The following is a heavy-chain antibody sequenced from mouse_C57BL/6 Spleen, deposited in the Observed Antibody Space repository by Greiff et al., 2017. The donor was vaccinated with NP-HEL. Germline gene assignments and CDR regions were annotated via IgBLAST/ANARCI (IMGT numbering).Heavy chain of an antibody. Sequence: VQLQQSGPGLVQPSQSLSITCTVSGFSLTSYGVHWVRQSPGKGLEWLGVIWSGGSTDYNAAFISRLSISKDNSKSQVFFKMNSLQADDTAIYYCARSYGYDGGLAYWGQGTLVTVSA. CDR3: ARSYGYDGGLAY. D-gene: IGHD2-2*01. V-gene: IGHV2-2*01. CDR1: GFSLTSYG. J-gene: IGHJ3*01. CDR2: IWSGGST.